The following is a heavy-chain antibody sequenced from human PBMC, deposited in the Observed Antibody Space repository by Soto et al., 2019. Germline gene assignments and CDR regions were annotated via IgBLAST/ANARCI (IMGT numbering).Heavy chain of an antibody. D-gene: IGHD6-19*01. V-gene: IGHV4-34*01. CDR3: ARALYSSGWPIDY. J-gene: IGHJ4*02. CDR2: INHSGST. CDR1: GGSFSGYY. Sequence: SETLSLTCAVYGGSFSGYYWSWIRQPPGKGLEWIGEINHSGSTNYNPSLKSRVAISVDTSKNQFSLKLSSVTAADTAVYYCARALYSSGWPIDYWGQGTLVT.